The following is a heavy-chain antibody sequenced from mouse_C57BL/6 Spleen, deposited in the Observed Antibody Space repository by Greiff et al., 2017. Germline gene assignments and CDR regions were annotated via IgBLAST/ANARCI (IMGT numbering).Heavy chain of an antibody. V-gene: IGHV1-72*01. CDR1: GYTFTSYW. CDR2: IAPNSGGT. Sequence: QVQLQQPGAELVKPGASVKLSCKASGYTFTSYWMHWVKQRPGRGFEWIGRIAPNSGGTKYNEKFHSKATLTVDKPSSTAYMQLSSLTSEDSAVYYCARSDYDGYFDVWGTGTTVTVSS. J-gene: IGHJ1*03. D-gene: IGHD2-4*01. CDR3: ARSDYDGYFDV.